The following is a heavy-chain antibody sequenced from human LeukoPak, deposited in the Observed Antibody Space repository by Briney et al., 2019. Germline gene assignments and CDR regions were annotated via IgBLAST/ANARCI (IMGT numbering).Heavy chain of an antibody. D-gene: IGHD2-2*01. V-gene: IGHV4-39*01. Sequence: SETLSLTCTVSGGSISSSSYFWGWIRQPPGKGLEWIGSIYYSGSTYYNPSLKSRVTISVDTSKDPFSLKLSSVTAADTAVYYCVRDIVVVPAAQYYYYYGMDVWGQGTTVTVSS. J-gene: IGHJ6*02. CDR1: GGSISSSSYF. CDR2: IYYSGST. CDR3: VRDIVVVPAAQYYYYYGMDV.